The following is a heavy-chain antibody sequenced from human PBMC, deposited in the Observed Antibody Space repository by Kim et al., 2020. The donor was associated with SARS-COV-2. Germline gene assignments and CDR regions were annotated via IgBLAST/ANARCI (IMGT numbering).Heavy chain of an antibody. CDR3: ARVGSSGWYCDY. CDR1: GGSIGSYY. D-gene: IGHD6-19*01. Sequence: SETLSLTCTVSGGSIGSYYWSWIRQPPGKGLEWIGYIYYSGSTNYNPSLKSRVTISVDTSKNQFSLKLSSVTAADTAVYYCARVGSSGWYCDYWGQGTLV. V-gene: IGHV4-59*01. CDR2: IYYSGST. J-gene: IGHJ4*02.